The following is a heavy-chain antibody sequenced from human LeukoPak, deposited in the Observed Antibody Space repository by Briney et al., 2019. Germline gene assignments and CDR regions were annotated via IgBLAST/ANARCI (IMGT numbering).Heavy chain of an antibody. CDR3: ARGTSSTSCYGCQTYNWFAP. D-gene: IGHD2-2*01. Sequence: ASVKVSCKASGYTFTSYDINWVRQATGQGLEWMGWMNPNSGNTGYAQKFQGRVTMTRNTSISTAYMELSSVRSEDTAVYYCARGTSSTSCYGCQTYNWFAPWGQGTLVTVS. CDR1: GYTFTSYD. J-gene: IGHJ5*02. V-gene: IGHV1-8*01. CDR2: MNPNSGNT.